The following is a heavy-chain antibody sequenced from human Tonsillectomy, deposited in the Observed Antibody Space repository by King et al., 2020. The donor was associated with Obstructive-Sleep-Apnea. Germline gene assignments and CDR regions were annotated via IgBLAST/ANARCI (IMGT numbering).Heavy chain of an antibody. CDR2: ISSSTSTI. D-gene: IGHD3-16*01. CDR1: GLTFSRYS. J-gene: IGHJ3*01. CDR3: ATGGPDAFDF. Sequence: VQLVESGGGLVQPGGSLRLSCAASGLTFSRYSMNWVRQAPGKGLEWVSYISSSTSTIYYADSVKGRFTISRDNAKNSLYRQMNSLRAEDTAVYYCATGGPDAFDFWGRGTMVTVSS. V-gene: IGHV3-48*04.